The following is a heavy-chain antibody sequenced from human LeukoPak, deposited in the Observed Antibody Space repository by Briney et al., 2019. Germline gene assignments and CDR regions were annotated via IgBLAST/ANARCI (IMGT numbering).Heavy chain of an antibody. CDR2: IYHSGST. D-gene: IGHD2-2*01. J-gene: IGHJ4*02. V-gene: IGHV4-30-2*01. Sequence: SETLSLTCAVSGGSINSGGYSWSWIRQPPGKGLEWIGYIYHSGSTYYNPSLKSRVTISVDRSKNQFSLKLSSVTAADTAVYYCAGGVYCSSTSCYEGNFDYWGQGTLVTVSS. CDR3: AGGVYCSSTSCYEGNFDY. CDR1: GGSINSGGYS.